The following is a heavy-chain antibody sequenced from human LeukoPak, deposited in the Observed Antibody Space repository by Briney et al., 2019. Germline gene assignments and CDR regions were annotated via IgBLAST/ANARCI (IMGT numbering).Heavy chain of an antibody. CDR2: ISGSGGST. Sequence: GGSLRLSCAASGFTFSSYAMSWVRQAPGKGLEWVSAISGSGGSTYYADSVKGRFTISRDNSKNTLYLQMNSLRAEDTAVYYCAREGSLLRYFDWLFPSDTYFDYWGQGTLVTVSS. J-gene: IGHJ4*02. V-gene: IGHV3-23*01. CDR1: GFTFSSYA. D-gene: IGHD3-9*01. CDR3: AREGSLLRYFDWLFPSDTYFDY.